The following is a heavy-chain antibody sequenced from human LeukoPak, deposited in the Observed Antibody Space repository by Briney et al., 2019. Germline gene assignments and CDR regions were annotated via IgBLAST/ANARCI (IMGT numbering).Heavy chain of an antibody. CDR2: ISGSGGST. CDR3: AKVDTAAAFGFSIDY. CDR1: GFTFSSYG. D-gene: IGHD6-13*01. J-gene: IGHJ4*02. V-gene: IGHV3-23*01. Sequence: GGSLRLSCAASGFTFSSYGMSWVRQAPGKGLEWVSAISGSGGSTYYADSVKGRFTISRDNSKNTLYLQMNSLRAEDTAVYYCAKVDTAAAFGFSIDYWGQGTLVTVSS.